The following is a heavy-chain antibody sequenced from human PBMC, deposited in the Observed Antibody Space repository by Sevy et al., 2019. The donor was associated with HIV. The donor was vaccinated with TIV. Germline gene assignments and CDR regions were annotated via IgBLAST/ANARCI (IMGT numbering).Heavy chain of an antibody. J-gene: IGHJ5*02. CDR2: ISYDGSNK. V-gene: IGHV3-30-3*01. D-gene: IGHD6-13*01. CDR3: ARADGSSWDRNNWFDP. CDR1: GFTFSSYA. Sequence: GGSLRLSCAASGFTFSSYAMHWVRQAPGKGLEWVAVISYDGSNKYYADSVKGRFTISRHNSKNTLYLQMNSLRAEDTAVYYCARADGSSWDRNNWFDPWGQGTLVTVSS.